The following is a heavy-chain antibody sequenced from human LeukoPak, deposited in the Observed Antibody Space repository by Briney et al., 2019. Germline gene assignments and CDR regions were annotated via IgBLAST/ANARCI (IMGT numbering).Heavy chain of an antibody. Sequence: SETLSLTCTVSGDSISSYYWSWMRQPPGKRPEWIGYISYTGSISFNPSLESRVTISVDTSKNQLFLSLNSMTAADTTMFYCAMCGYDSSNYDLFAWFDRPWQGGLVTVSS. CDR1: GDSISSYY. CDR2: ISYTGSI. V-gene: IGHV4-59*01. CDR3: AMCGYDSSNYDLFAWFDR. J-gene: IGHJ5*02. D-gene: IGHD4-11*01.